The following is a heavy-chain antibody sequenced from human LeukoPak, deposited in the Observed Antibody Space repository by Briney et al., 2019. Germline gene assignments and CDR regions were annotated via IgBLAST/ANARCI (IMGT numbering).Heavy chain of an antibody. CDR1: GFTFTSYA. CDR2: IKQDGSEK. CDR3: ARDQTYYYGSGHLYYYYYGMDV. D-gene: IGHD3-10*01. V-gene: IGHV3-7*01. J-gene: IGHJ6*02. Sequence: PGGSLRLSCAASGFTFTSYAMTWVRQAPGKGLEWVANIKQDGSEKYHVDSVKGRFTISRDNAKNSLYLQMNSLRAEDTAVYYCARDQTYYYGSGHLYYYYYGMDVWGQGTTVTVSS.